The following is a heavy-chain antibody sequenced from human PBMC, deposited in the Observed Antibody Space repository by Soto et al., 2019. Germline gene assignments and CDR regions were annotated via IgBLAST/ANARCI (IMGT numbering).Heavy chain of an antibody. CDR3: ATAGYCSGTRCYNFFDF. J-gene: IGHJ4*02. V-gene: IGHV5-51*01. CDR1: GYSFNASW. Sequence: SLRIFCQCSGYSFNASWICLVRQMPGKGLEWMGIIYPGDSDTRYSPSFQGQVTISADKSISTAYLQWSSLKASDTAIYYCATAGYCSGTRCYNFFDFWGQGTLVTVSS. CDR2: IYPGDSDT. D-gene: IGHD2-2*02.